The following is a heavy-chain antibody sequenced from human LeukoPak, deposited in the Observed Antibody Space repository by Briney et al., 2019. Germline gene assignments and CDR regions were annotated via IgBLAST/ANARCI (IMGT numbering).Heavy chain of an antibody. CDR1: GFTFSSYW. CDR2: IRFDGGKK. D-gene: IGHD3-22*01. CDR3: AKDGDSTGYYSSYYNHMDV. J-gene: IGHJ6*03. V-gene: IGHV3-30*02. Sequence: GGSLRLSCAASGFTFSSYWMTWVRQAPGKGLEWVTFIRFDGGKKNYADSVKGRFAISRDNSKNTVYLQMNSLRAEDTAIYYCAKDGDSTGYYSSYYNHMDVWGKGTSVTISS.